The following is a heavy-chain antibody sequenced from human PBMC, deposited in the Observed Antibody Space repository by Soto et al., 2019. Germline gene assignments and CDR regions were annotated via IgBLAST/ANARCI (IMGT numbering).Heavy chain of an antibody. Sequence: QITLKESGPTLVKPTQTLTLTCTFSGFSLSSPAVGVNCIRQPPGKALEWLALIYWYDDKQYSPSPRSRLTITKDSSKNQLVLTMSNMDPVDTATYYSAHGSGWGSDYWGQGPRVTVSS. CDR1: GFSLSSPAVG. CDR2: IYWYDDK. J-gene: IGHJ4*02. CDR3: AHGSGWGSDY. V-gene: IGHV2-5*01. D-gene: IGHD6-19*01.